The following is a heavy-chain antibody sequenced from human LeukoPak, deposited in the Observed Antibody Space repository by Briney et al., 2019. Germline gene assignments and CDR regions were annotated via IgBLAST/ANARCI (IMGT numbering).Heavy chain of an antibody. V-gene: IGHV4-39*01. D-gene: IGHD4-11*01. CDR1: GGSISNGGDY. J-gene: IGHJ4*02. CDR3: ARHTGRVTTGFDS. Sequence: SETLSLTCTVSGGSISNGGDYWGWIRQPPWKGLEWIGSIYYSGSTYYNPSLKSRVTISVDTSKNQFSLKLISVTAADTAVYYCARHTGRVTTGFDSWGQGTLVTVSS. CDR2: IYYSGST.